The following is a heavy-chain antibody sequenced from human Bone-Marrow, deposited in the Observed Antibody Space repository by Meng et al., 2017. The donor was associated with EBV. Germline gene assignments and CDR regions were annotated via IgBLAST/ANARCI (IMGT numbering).Heavy chain of an antibody. CDR2: LIPKSGVP. V-gene: IGHV1-69*01. J-gene: IGHJ4*02. Sequence: QVQLVQFGAWVKKPGSSVKVSCKTSGGTFSSYAVSWVRQAPGQGLEWMGGLIPKSGVPYFARKFQGRLTITADESTSTHYMDLTSLRSDDTAVYYCASESGRGFTPDYWGRGTLVTVSS. CDR3: ASESGRGFTPDY. CDR1: GGTFSSYA. D-gene: IGHD3-10*01.